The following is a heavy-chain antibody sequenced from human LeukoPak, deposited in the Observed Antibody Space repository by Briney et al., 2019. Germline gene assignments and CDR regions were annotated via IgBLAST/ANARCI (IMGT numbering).Heavy chain of an antibody. J-gene: IGHJ4*02. D-gene: IGHD3-22*01. CDR1: GFIFSSFR. CDR2: ISSSGSLI. V-gene: IGHV3-21*01. CDR3: ARNYYDSSGYYYAFDY. Sequence: GGSLTLSCAASGFIFSSFRMKWVRQAPGKGLECVSSISSSGSLIYYAVSMKGRFTVSRDNAKNSLFLPLNSLRAEDTAVYYCARNYYDSSGYYYAFDYWGQGTLVTVSS.